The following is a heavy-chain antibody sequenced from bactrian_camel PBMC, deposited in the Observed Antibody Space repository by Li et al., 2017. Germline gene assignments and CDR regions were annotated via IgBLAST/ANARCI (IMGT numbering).Heavy chain of an antibody. V-gene: IGHV3S53*01. D-gene: IGHD3*01. Sequence: HVQLVESGGGSVQAGDSLKLTCIASEYTYSPTAMAWFRQPPGKSREGVAAIDTRGSVTIADSVKGRFSISKDNAGSTLYLQMNDLRPEDTAMYYCAATGRYRMGCSLSPDSFGYWGQGTQVTVS. CDR1: EYTYSPTA. CDR3: AATGRYRMGCSLSPDSFGY. J-gene: IGHJ6*01. CDR2: IDTRGSV.